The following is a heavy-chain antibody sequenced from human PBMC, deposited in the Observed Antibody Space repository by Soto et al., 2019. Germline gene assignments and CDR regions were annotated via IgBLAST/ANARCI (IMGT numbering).Heavy chain of an antibody. Sequence: GGSLRLSCAASGFTFSDYVMSWVRQAPGKGLGWISIISGSGGGTYYADSVKGRFTISRDNSKNTLYLQMDSLTADDTAVYYCAKNGCGGDCYSSVAGNWFDPWGQGTLVTVSS. CDR2: ISGSGGGT. CDR3: AKNGCGGDCYSSVAGNWFDP. D-gene: IGHD2-21*02. J-gene: IGHJ5*02. CDR1: GFTFSDYV. V-gene: IGHV3-23*01.